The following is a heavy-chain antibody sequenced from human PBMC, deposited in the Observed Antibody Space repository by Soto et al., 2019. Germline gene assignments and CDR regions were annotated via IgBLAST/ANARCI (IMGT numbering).Heavy chain of an antibody. Sequence: TLSLTCAVSGGSISSGRYSWSWIRQPPGKGLEWIGYISHSGNTYYNPSLKSRVTISVDGSKNEFSLRLRSVTAADTAVYYCARWVYYYGMDVWGQGNTVTVSS. V-gene: IGHV4-30-2*01. J-gene: IGHJ6*01. CDR3: ARWVYYYGMDV. CDR1: GGSISSGRYS. CDR2: ISHSGNT.